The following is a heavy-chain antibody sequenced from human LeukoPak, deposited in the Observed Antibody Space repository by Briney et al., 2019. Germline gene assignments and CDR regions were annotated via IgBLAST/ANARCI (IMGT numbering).Heavy chain of an antibody. V-gene: IGHV3-30*18. CDR1: GFTFSSYG. Sequence: PGGSLRLSCAASGFTFSSYGMHWVRQAPGKGLEWVAVISYDGSNKHYADSVKGRFTISRDNSKNTLYLQMSSLRAEDTAVYYCAKDLRSRRYPKESPDYWGQGTLVTVSS. CDR3: AKDLRSRRYPKESPDY. J-gene: IGHJ4*02. D-gene: IGHD3-9*01. CDR2: ISYDGSNK.